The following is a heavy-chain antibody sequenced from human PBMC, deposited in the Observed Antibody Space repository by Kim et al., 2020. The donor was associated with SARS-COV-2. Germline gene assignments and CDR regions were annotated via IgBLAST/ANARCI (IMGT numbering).Heavy chain of an antibody. D-gene: IGHD6-19*01. Sequence: NYIPSLKSRVTISVDKSKNHFSLNLNSVTAADTAVYYCSGSSGWYRLDYWGQGTLVTVSS. CDR3: SGSSGWYRLDY. V-gene: IGHV4-4*02. J-gene: IGHJ4*02.